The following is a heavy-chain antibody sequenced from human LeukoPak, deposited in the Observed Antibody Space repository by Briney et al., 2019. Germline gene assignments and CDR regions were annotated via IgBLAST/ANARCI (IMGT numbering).Heavy chain of an antibody. CDR3: VRDRSLSDNFWSGYSKYYFDY. CDR2: IIPIFGTT. J-gene: IGHJ4*02. CDR1: GGTFNSYG. V-gene: IGHV1-69*06. D-gene: IGHD3-3*01. Sequence: ASVKVSCKASGGTFNSYGIIWVRQAPGQGLEWMGGIIPIFGTTNYAQRFQDRVTFTADKSTGSAYMELRGLRSEDTAVYYCVRDRSLSDNFWSGYSKYYFDYWGQGTLLTVSS.